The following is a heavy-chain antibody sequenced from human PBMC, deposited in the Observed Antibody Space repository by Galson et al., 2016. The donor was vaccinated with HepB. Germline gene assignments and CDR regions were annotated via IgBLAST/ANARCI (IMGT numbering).Heavy chain of an antibody. V-gene: IGHV3-49*04. CDR2: ISSRTYGGTT. D-gene: IGHD6-19*01. J-gene: IGHJ2*01. CDR3: TREAGIAVANSIHWYFDL. CDR1: RFTFGDYA. Sequence: SLRLSCAASRFTFGDYAMSWVRQAPGQGLEWVGFISSRTYGGTTEYAASVKGRFTITRDDSKSIAYLQMNSLKTEDTAVYYCTREAGIAVANSIHWYFDLWGRGTLVTVSS.